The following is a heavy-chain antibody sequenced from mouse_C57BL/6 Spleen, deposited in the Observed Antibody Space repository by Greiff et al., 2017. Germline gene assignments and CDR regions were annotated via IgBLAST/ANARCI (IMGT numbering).Heavy chain of an antibody. CDR2: IYPGDGDT. V-gene: IGHV1-82*01. Sequence: QVQLQQSGPELVKPGASVQISCKASGYAFSSSWMNWVKPRPGKGLEWIGRIYPGDGDTNYIGKFKGKATLTADKSSSTAYMQLSSLTSEDSAVYFCARSHYGNWYFYVWGTGTTVTVAS. CDR1: GYAFSSSW. D-gene: IGHD2-1*01. CDR3: ARSHYGNWYFYV. J-gene: IGHJ1*03.